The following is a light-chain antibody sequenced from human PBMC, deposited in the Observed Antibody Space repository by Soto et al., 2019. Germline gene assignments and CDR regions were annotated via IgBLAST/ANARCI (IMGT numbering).Light chain of an antibody. CDR1: SSDVGGYNY. CDR3: SSYSSNITPYV. J-gene: IGLJ1*01. V-gene: IGLV2-14*03. CDR2: EVS. Sequence: QSALTQPASVSGSPGQSITISCTGTSSDVGGYNYVSWYQQQPGKAPKLMIYEVSNRPSGVSSRFSGSKSGNTASLTISGRQAEDEADYYCSSYSSNITPYVFGTGTKLTVL.